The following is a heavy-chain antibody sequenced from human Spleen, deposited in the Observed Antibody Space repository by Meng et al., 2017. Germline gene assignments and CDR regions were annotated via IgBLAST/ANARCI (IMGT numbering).Heavy chain of an antibody. J-gene: IGHJ4*02. CDR3: ARDKAWSGYYGILDF. CDR1: GYTFTGYG. D-gene: IGHD3-3*01. CDR2: IDTKSGKP. Sequence: QVQLVQSGSEWKRTGASVKVSCKASGYTFTGYGVNWVRQAPGQGLEWMGWIDTKSGKPTYAQGFTGRFLFSLDTSVSTTYLQIISLKAEDTAVYYCARDKAWSGYYGILDFWGQGTLVTVSS. V-gene: IGHV7-4-1*02.